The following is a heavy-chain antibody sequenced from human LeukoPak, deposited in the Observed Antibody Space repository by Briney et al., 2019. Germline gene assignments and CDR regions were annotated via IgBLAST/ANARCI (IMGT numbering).Heavy chain of an antibody. V-gene: IGHV4-39*01. D-gene: IGHD3-9*01. CDR2: IYYSGST. CDR3: ARQGPYYDILTGYYYYYYGMDV. Sequence: SETLSFTCTVSGGSISSGSYYWGWIRQPPGKGLEWIGSIYYSGSTYYNPSLKSRVTISVDTSKNQFSLKLSSVTAADTAVYYCARQGPYYDILTGYYYYYYGMDVWGQGTTVTVSS. J-gene: IGHJ6*02. CDR1: GGSISSGSYY.